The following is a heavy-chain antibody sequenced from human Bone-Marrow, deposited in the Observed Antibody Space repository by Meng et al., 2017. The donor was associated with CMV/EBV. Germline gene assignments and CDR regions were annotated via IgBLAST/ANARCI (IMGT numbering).Heavy chain of an antibody. Sequence: SETLSLTCTVSGGSISSYYWSWIRQPPGKGLEWIGEINHSGSTNYNPSLKSRVTISVDTSKNQFSLKLSSVTAADTAVYYCAVHQKRLDAFDIWGQGTMVTVSS. CDR3: AVHQKRLDAFDI. J-gene: IGHJ3*02. V-gene: IGHV4-34*01. CDR1: GGSISSYY. D-gene: IGHD6-25*01. CDR2: INHSGST.